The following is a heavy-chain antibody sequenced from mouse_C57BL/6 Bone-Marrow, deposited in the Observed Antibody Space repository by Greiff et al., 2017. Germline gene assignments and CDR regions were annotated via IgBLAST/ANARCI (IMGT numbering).Heavy chain of an antibody. CDR1: GYTFTSYG. V-gene: IGHV1-81*01. CDR2: IYPRSGNT. D-gene: IGHD1-1*01. CDR3: ARRPYYYGSSYWFAY. Sequence: VQLQQSGAELARPGASVKLSCKASGYTFTSYGISWVKQRTGQGLEWIGEIYPRSGNTYYNEKFKRKATLTADKSSSTAYMELRSLTSEDSAVYFCARRPYYYGSSYWFAYWGQGTLVTVSA. J-gene: IGHJ3*01.